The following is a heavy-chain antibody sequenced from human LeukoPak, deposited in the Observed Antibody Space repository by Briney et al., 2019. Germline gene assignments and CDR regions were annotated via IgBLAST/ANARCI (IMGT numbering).Heavy chain of an antibody. J-gene: IGHJ4*02. CDR2: IYYSGST. D-gene: IGHD4-17*01. Sequence: SETLSLTCTVSGGSISSYYWSWIRQPPGKGLEWIGYIYYSGSTNYNPSLKSRVTISVDTSKNQFSLKLGSVTAADTAVYYCARYGDYGDYFDYWGQGTLVTVSS. V-gene: IGHV4-59*01. CDR1: GGSISSYY. CDR3: ARYGDYGDYFDY.